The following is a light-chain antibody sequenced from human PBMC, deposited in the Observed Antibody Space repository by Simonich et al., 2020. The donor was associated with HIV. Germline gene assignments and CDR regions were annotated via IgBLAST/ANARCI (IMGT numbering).Light chain of an antibody. CDR3: QQYYSTPKT. J-gene: IGKJ1*01. CDR1: RSVLYSSNNKNY. Sequence: DVMVTQSPDSLAVSLGERATINCKSSRSVLYSSNNKNYLAWYQQKPGQPPKLLIYWASTRRYGVPDRFSGSGSGTYFTLTISSLQAEDVAVYYCQQYYSTPKTFGHGTKVEIK. CDR2: WAS. V-gene: IGKV4-1*01.